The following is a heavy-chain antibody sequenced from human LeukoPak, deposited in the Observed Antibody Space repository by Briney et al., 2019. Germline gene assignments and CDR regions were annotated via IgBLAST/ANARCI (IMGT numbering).Heavy chain of an antibody. CDR1: GFTFSTYG. Sequence: GSLRLSCAASGFTFSTYGMHWVRQAPGKGLEWVAFIRYDGSNKYYADSVKGRFTISRDNSKNTLYLQMNSLRAEDTAVYYCASRDSAAADFDIWGQGTMVTVSS. J-gene: IGHJ3*02. CDR2: IRYDGSNK. CDR3: ASRDSAAADFDI. D-gene: IGHD6-13*01. V-gene: IGHV3-30*02.